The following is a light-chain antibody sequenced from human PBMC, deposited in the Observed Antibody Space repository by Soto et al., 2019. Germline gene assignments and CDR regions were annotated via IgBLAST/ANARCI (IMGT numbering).Light chain of an antibody. V-gene: IGKV3-15*01. CDR2: GAS. J-gene: IGKJ5*01. CDR1: QSVSSN. CDR3: QQRSNWPKIT. Sequence: EIVMTQSPATLSVSPWERSTHSFKSSQSVSSNLAWYQQKPGQAPRLLIYGASTRATGIPARFSGSGSGTDFTLTISRMEPEDFAVYYCQQRSNWPKITFGQGTRLEIK.